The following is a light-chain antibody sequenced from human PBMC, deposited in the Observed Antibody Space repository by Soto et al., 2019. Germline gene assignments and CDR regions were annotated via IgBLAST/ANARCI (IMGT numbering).Light chain of an antibody. Sequence: VLTKLPATLSLSTGERTTLYCGASQSVSTNYLAWYQQKPGLAPRLLIYDAYSRATGISDRFSGSGSGTDFIFTISRLEAEDFTVYYCQHYCSSPRFGGGTKVGIK. J-gene: IGKJ4*02. V-gene: IGKV3D-20*01. CDR2: DAY. CDR1: QSVSTNY. CDR3: QHYCSSPR.